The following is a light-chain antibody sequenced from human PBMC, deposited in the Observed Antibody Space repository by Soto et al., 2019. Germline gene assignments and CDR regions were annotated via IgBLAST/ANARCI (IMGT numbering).Light chain of an antibody. J-gene: IGKJ4*01. Sequence: DIQMTQSPSSLSASVGGRVTITCRASQSINRYLNWYQQKPGTAPKRLISGASSLQSGVPSMFSGSGSGTDFTLTLSRLQHEDFATYYCQQGSSTLTFRGGTKVEIK. V-gene: IGKV1-39*01. CDR3: QQGSSTLT. CDR1: QSINRY. CDR2: GAS.